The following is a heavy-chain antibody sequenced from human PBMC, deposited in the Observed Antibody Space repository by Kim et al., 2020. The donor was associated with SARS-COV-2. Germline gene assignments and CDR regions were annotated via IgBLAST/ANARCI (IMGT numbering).Heavy chain of an antibody. V-gene: IGHV3-74*01. CDR1: GFTFSSYW. Sequence: GGSLRLSCGASGFTFSSYWMHWVRQAPGKGLVWVSRINSAGNSTSYADSVKGRFTISRDNAKNTLYLQMNSLRAEDTAVYYCVRGGGYSYSGVDVWGQGTTVTVSS. D-gene: IGHD5-18*01. CDR3: VRGGGYSYSGVDV. CDR2: INSAGNST. J-gene: IGHJ6*02.